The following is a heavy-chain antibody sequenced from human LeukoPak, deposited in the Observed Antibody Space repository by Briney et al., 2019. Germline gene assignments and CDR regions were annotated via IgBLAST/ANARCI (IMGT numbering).Heavy chain of an antibody. J-gene: IGHJ4*02. CDR2: SIPFFETA. D-gene: IGHD6-19*01. Sequence: ASVKVSCKASGGTFSRYGISWVRQARGQGLEWMGRSIPFFETADYAQKFQGRVTIITDESTNTAYMELSSLRSDDTAVYYCAGVIIGWNSALQYWGPGTLVTVSS. CDR1: GGTFSRYG. CDR3: AGVIIGWNSALQY. V-gene: IGHV1-69*05.